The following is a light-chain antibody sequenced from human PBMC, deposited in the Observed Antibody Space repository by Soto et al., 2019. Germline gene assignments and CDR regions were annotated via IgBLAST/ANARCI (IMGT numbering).Light chain of an antibody. J-gene: IGKJ1*01. Sequence: DIQMPQSPSTLSASVGDRVTITCRASQSISSWLAWYQQKPGKAPNLLIYEASRLESAVPSRFSGSASGTEFTLTINSLQPDDFATYFCQQYSSYPETFGQGTKV. V-gene: IGKV1-5*03. CDR1: QSISSW. CDR3: QQYSSYPET. CDR2: EAS.